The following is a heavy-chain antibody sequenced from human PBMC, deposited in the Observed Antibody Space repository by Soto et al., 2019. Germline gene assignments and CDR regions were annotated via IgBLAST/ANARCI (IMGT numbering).Heavy chain of an antibody. CDR3: VHKGGGDRILDY. CDR1: GFSLSTSGVG. D-gene: IGHD3-16*01. J-gene: IGHJ4*02. V-gene: IGHV2-5*02. Sequence: QITLKESGPALVKPTQTLTLTCTFSGFSLSTSGVGVGWIRQPPGEALEWLALIYWDDYKHFSPSLESRLTITKDPSKNQVVLTMTNMDPVENGTYYCVHKGGGDRILDYWGQGTLVTVSS. CDR2: IYWDDYK.